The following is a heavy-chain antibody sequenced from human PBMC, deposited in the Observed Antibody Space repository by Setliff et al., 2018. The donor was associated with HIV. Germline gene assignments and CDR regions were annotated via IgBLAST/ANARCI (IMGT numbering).Heavy chain of an antibody. V-gene: IGHV4-59*01. D-gene: IGHD2-15*01. CDR3: AKVGAYCSGGKCSSPYYFDF. Sequence: ASETLSLTCTVSGSSINDSYWSWIRQPPGKGLEWIGYIHNSGSTNSFSSLKRRVTLSLDTSKSQFSLRLTSVTAADTALYYCAKVGAYCSGGKCSSPYYFDFWGQGILVTVSS. CDR1: GSSINDSY. CDR2: IHNSGST. J-gene: IGHJ4*02.